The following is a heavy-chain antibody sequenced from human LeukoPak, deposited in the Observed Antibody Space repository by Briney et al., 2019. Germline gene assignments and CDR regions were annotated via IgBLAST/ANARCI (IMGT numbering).Heavy chain of an antibody. CDR2: IYYSGST. V-gene: IGHV4-59*01. D-gene: IGHD6-19*01. CDR1: GGSISSYY. CDR3: ARDLQWLGSDAFDI. J-gene: IGHJ3*02. Sequence: SETLSLTCTVSGGSISSYYWSWIRHPPGKGLEWIGYIYYSGSTNYNPSLKSRVTISVDTSKNQFSLKLSSVTAADTAVYYCARDLQWLGSDAFDIWGQGTMVTVSS.